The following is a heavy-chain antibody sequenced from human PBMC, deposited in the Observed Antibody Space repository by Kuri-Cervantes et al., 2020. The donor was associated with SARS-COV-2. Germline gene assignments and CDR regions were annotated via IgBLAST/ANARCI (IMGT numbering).Heavy chain of an antibody. CDR2: INYSGTT. D-gene: IGHD3-22*01. V-gene: IGHV4-34*01. CDR3: ATSGYYPSDQYFQN. J-gene: IGHJ1*01. Sequence: GSLRLSCGVYGGSFSNFHWNWVRQPPGKGLEWIGEINYSGTTNYNPSLKSRVTISVDTSKNQFSLNLTSVTAADTAVYYCATSGYYPSDQYFQNWGQGTLVTVSS. CDR1: GGSFSNFH.